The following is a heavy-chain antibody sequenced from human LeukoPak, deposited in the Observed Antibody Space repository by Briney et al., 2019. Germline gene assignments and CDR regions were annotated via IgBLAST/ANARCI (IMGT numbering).Heavy chain of an antibody. D-gene: IGHD3-9*01. J-gene: IGHJ4*02. Sequence: ASVKVSCKASGYTFDRYALNWVRQAPGQGLEWMGWISAYNGNTNYAQKLQGRVTMTTDTSTSTAYMELRSLRSDDTAVYYCARDSYDILTGAHFDYWGQGTLVTVSS. CDR3: ARDSYDILTGAHFDY. V-gene: IGHV1-18*01. CDR2: ISAYNGNT. CDR1: GYTFDRYA.